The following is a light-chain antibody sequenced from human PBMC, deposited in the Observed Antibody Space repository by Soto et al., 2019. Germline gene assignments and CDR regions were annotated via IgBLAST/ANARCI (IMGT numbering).Light chain of an antibody. Sequence: QSVLTQPASVSGSPGQSITISCTGTSSDVGGYNYVSWYQQRPGKAPKLMIYEVSNRPSGVSNRFSGYKSGNTASLTISGLQAEDEADYYCSSYTSSNTYVVFGGGTKLTVL. CDR2: EVS. CDR1: SSDVGGYNY. J-gene: IGLJ2*01. CDR3: SSYTSSNTYVV. V-gene: IGLV2-14*01.